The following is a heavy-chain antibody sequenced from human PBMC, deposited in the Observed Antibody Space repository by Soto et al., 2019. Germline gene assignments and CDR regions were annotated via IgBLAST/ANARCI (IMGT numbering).Heavy chain of an antibody. V-gene: IGHV4-31*03. CDR1: GGSISSGGHH. Sequence: QVKLQESGPGLVKNSQTLSLTCTVSGGSISSGGHHWSWIRQRPGKGLEWIGYIHHSGNSLYNPSLKSRVTMSVDTSNNQVSLRLTSLTVADTAVYYCAKAIGIDFSWFDSWGQGTLVSVSS. J-gene: IGHJ5*01. D-gene: IGHD3-3*01. CDR2: IHHSGNS. CDR3: AKAIGIDFSWFDS.